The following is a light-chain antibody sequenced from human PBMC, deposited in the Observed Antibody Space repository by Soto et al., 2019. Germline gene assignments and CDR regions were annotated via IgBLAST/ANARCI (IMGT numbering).Light chain of an antibody. CDR3: SSYRSSSKRV. CDR1: SSDVGGYNY. J-gene: IGLJ1*01. CDR2: DVS. Sequence: QSVLTQPASVSGSPGQSITISCTGTSSDVGGYNYVSWYQQHPGKAPKLMIYDVSNRPSGVSNRFSGSKSGNTASLTISGLQAEYEADYYCSSYRSSSKRVFGTGTKLTVL. V-gene: IGLV2-14*03.